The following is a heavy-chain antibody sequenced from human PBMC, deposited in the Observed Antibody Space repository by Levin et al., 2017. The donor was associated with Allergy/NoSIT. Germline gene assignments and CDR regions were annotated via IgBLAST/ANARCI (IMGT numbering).Heavy chain of an antibody. V-gene: IGHV3-7*01. CDR3: ARDFWMGWEPYNWFDP. CDR1: GFTFSSYW. D-gene: IGHD3-3*01. Sequence: PGGSLRLSCAASGFTFSSYWMSWVRQAPGKGLEWVANIKQDGSEKYYVDSVKGRFTISRDNAKNSLYLQMNSLRAEDTAVYYCARDFWMGWEPYNWFDPWGQGTLVTVSS. J-gene: IGHJ5*02. CDR2: IKQDGSEK.